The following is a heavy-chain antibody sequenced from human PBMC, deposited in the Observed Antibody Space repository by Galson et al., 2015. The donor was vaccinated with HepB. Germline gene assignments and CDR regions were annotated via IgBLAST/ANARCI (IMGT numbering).Heavy chain of an antibody. D-gene: IGHD3-10*01. V-gene: IGHV3-30*18. CDR1: GFTFSSYG. CDR2: ISYDGSNK. Sequence: SLRLSCAASGFTFSSYGMHWVRQAPGKGLEWVAVISYDGSNKYYADSVKGRFTISRDNSKNTLYLQMNSLRAEDTAVYYCAKSPVPLWFGHDYWGQGTLVTVSS. CDR3: AKSPVPLWFGHDY. J-gene: IGHJ4*02.